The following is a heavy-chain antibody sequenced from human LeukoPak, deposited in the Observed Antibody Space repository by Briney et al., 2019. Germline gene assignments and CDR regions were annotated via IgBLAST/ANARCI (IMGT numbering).Heavy chain of an antibody. J-gene: IGHJ4*02. D-gene: IGHD3-22*01. Sequence: GGSLRLSCAASGFTVSSNYMSWVRQAPGKGLEWVSVIYSGGSTYYADSVKGRFTISRDNSKNTLYLQMNSLRAEDTAVYYCARTLDSSGYSNAGNDYWGQGTLVTVSS. CDR2: IYSGGST. CDR1: GFTVSSNY. CDR3: ARTLDSSGYSNAGNDY. V-gene: IGHV3-66*01.